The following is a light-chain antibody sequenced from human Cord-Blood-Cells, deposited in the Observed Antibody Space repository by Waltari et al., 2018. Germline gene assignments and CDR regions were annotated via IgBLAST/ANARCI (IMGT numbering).Light chain of an antibody. CDR2: GAS. J-gene: IGKJ3*01. CDR3: QQYNNWPPFT. V-gene: IGKV3-15*01. CDR1: QSVSSN. Sequence: EIVMTQSPATLSVSPGERATLSCRAGQSVSSNLAWYQQTPGQAPRLLIYGASTRATGIPARFSGSGSGTEFTLTISSLQSEDFAVYYCQQYNNWPPFTFGPGTKVDIK.